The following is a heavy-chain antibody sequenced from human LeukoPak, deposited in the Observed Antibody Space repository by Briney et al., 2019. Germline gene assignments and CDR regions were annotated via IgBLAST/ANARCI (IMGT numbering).Heavy chain of an antibody. D-gene: IGHD2-8*01. V-gene: IGHV3-48*01. CDR3: GRANRYAFDI. CDR2: ITNTI. Sequence: TGGSLRLSCAASGFTISTYSMNWLRQAPGKGLEWIAYITNTIHYADSVKGRFTISRDNARNSLYLQMNSLRAGDTPVFYCGRANRYAFDIWGQGTLVTVSS. J-gene: IGHJ3*02. CDR1: GFTISTYS.